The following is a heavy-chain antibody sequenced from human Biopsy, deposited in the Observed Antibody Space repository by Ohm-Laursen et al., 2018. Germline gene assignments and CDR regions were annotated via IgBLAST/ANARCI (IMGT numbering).Heavy chain of an antibody. CDR3: GRAVRNQLLTDP. J-gene: IGHJ5*02. D-gene: IGHD1-7*01. CDR1: GYTFTSYD. Sequence: SVKVSCQASGYTFTSYDITWVRQASGQGPDWIGWLNPVSGNSNFGQKFRGRVTVTSDTSISTAYMELSGLTSDDTATYYCGRAVRNQLLTDPWGQGTLVTVTS. CDR2: LNPVSGNS. V-gene: IGHV1-8*01.